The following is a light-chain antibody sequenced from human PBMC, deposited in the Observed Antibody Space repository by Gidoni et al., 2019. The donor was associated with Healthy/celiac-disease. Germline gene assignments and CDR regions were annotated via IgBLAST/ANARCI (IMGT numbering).Light chain of an antibody. J-gene: IGKJ4*01. V-gene: IGKV3-15*01. Sequence: EIVITQSPATLSVSPGDSATLSCRASQSVSSNLAWYQQKPGQAPRLLIYGASTRATGSPARFSGSGSGTEFTLTISSLQSEDFAVYYCQQYNNWPLTFGGGTKVEIK. CDR1: QSVSSN. CDR3: QQYNNWPLT. CDR2: GAS.